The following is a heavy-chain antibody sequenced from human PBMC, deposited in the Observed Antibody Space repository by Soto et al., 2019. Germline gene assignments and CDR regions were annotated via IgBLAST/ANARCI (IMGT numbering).Heavy chain of an antibody. D-gene: IGHD3-3*01. J-gene: IGHJ4*02. Sequence: SETLSLTCPVSGGSISSGDYYWSWIRQPPGKGLEWIGYIYYSGSTYYNPSLKSRVTISVDTSKNQFSLKLSSVTAADTAVYLCACAYTIFGVVITWYFDYWGQGTLVTVSS. CDR3: ACAYTIFGVVITWYFDY. V-gene: IGHV4-30-4*01. CDR2: IYYSGST. CDR1: GGSISSGDYY.